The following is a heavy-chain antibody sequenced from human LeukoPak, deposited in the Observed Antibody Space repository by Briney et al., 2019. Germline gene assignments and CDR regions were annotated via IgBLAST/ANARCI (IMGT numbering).Heavy chain of an antibody. V-gene: IGHV3-23*01. Sequence: GGSLKLSCAASGSSLSSFALFWVRQPPGGGWDWVSTFSGTSYSTYSADSVKGRFTITRDNSKNTLYLEMNSLRVEDTAVYYCAKGRCASTSCSSDFWGQGTLVTVSS. J-gene: IGHJ4*02. CDR1: GSSLSSFA. CDR3: AKGRCASTSCSSDF. D-gene: IGHD2-2*01. CDR2: FSGTSYST.